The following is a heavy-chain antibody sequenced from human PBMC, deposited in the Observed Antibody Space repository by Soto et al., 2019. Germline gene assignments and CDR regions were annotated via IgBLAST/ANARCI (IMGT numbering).Heavy chain of an antibody. J-gene: IGHJ4*01. CDR3: ARAYAPTLPFDY. Sequence: PSETLSLTCAVSGASISSDAYFWSWIRQHPGKGLEWIGYISYSGSTYYNPSLRSRVTISVDTSKNQFSLKLTSVTAADTAVYYCARAYAPTLPFDYWGLGTLVTVSS. D-gene: IGHD2-2*01. CDR1: GASISSDAYF. CDR2: ISYSGST. V-gene: IGHV4-31*11.